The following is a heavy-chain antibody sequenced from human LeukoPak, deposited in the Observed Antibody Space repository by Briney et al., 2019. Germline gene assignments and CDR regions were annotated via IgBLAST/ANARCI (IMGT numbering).Heavy chain of an antibody. CDR3: ARDNRYYYDSSAFID. CDR1: GYTFTSYG. D-gene: IGHD3-22*01. J-gene: IGHJ4*02. Sequence: ASVKVSCKASGYTFTSYGISWVRQAPGQGLEWMGWISAYNGNTNYAQKLQGRVTMTTDTSTSTAYMELRSLRSDDTAVYYCARDNRYYYDSSAFIDWGQGTLVTVSS. CDR2: ISAYNGNT. V-gene: IGHV1-18*01.